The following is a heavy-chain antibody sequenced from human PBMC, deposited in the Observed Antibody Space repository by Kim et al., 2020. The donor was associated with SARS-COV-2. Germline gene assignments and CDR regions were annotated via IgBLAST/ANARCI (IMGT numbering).Heavy chain of an antibody. CDR3: ARDSCSSTSCYDDY. V-gene: IGHV3-11*01. D-gene: IGHD2-2*01. Sequence: GKGRFTISRDNAKNSLYRQMNSLGAEDTAVYYCARDSCSSTSCYDDYWGQGTLVTVSS. J-gene: IGHJ4*02.